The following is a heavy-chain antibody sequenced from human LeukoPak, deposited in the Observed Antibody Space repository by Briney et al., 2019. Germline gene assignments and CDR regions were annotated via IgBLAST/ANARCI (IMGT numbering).Heavy chain of an antibody. J-gene: IGHJ4*02. D-gene: IGHD3-9*01. CDR2: VTASGTLK. CDR3: ARGTGNSFDR. CDR1: GFTFSGYS. Sequence: GGSLRLSCAASGFTFSGYSMNWVRQAPGKGLEWVSSVTASGTLKYYADSVAGRFTISRDSAQNSVSLQMNSPKAEDTAVYYCARGTGNSFDRWGQGILVTVSS. V-gene: IGHV3-21*01.